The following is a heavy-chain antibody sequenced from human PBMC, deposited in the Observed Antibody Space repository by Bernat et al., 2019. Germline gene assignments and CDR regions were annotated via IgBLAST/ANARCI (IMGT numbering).Heavy chain of an antibody. Sequence: QVQLVQSGAEVKKPGASVKVSSNAPGYTFTGYYMHWVRQAPGQGLEWMGRNNPNSGGTNNAQKFQGSVTMTSDASIRTAYMERSSLISDEAIENYCARERAEGSGSTSCCGVNCCFYMDVRGEGTTVTVSS. CDR2: NNPNSGGT. D-gene: IGHD2-2*01. CDR1: GYTFTGYY. CDR3: ARERAEGSGSTSCCGVNCCFYMDV. J-gene: IGHJ6*03. V-gene: IGHV1-2*05.